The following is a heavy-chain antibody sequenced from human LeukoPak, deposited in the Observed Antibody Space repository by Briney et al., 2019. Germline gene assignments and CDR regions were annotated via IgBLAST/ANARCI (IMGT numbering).Heavy chain of an antibody. CDR3: ARQHSSSSYYYYYMDV. V-gene: IGHV4-4*07. J-gene: IGHJ6*03. CDR2: IYTSGST. Sequence: PSETLSLTCTVSGGSISSYYWSWIRQPAGKGLEWIGRIYTSGSTTYNPSLKSRVTMSVDTSKNQFSLKLSSVTAADTAVYYCARQHSSSSYYYYYMDVWGRGTTVTVSS. CDR1: GGSISSYY. D-gene: IGHD6-6*01.